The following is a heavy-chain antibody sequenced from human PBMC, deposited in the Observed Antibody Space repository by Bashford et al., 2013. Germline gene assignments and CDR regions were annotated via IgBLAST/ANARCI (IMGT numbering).Heavy chain of an antibody. CDR3: ARGGAGYGYLNRAPDY. V-gene: IGHV1-3*01. CDR1: GYKFATYT. Sequence: VASVKVSCQASGYKFATYTMHWMRQAPGQRPEWMGRIDAVNGNTHYAQQFQDRVSISWDTSATTAYLEVKSLRSDDTAVYYCARGGAGYGYLNRAPDYWGQGTLVTVSS. CDR2: IDAVNGNT. D-gene: IGHD5-24*01. J-gene: IGHJ4*02.